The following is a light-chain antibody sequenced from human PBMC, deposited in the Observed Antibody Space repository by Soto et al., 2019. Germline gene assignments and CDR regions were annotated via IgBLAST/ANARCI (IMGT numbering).Light chain of an antibody. V-gene: IGLV2-14*01. CDR2: DVS. CDR3: SSYTGSSPLV. CDR1: SSDVGGYNY. J-gene: IGLJ2*01. Sequence: QSALTQPASVSGSPGQSITISCTGTSSDVGGYNYVSWYQQHPGKAPKLMIYDVSYRPSGVSNRFSGSKSGNTASLTISGLQAEDEADYYCSSYTGSSPLVFGGGTKLTVL.